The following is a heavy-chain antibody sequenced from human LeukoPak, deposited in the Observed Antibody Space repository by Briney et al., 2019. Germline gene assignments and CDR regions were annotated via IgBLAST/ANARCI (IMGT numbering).Heavy chain of an antibody. CDR2: IHHSGST. Sequence: SETLSLTCTVSGGSISSYYWSWIRQPPGKGLEWIGSIHHSGSTYYNPSLKSRVTISVDTSKNQLSLKLSSVTAADTAVYYCARMAPYLEWLLPNAFDIWGQGTMVTVSS. CDR1: GGSISSYY. D-gene: IGHD3-3*01. CDR3: ARMAPYLEWLLPNAFDI. J-gene: IGHJ3*02. V-gene: IGHV4-59*12.